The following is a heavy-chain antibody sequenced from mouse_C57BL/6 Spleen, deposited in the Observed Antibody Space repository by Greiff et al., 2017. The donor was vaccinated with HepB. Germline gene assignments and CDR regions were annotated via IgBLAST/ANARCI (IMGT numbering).Heavy chain of an antibody. J-gene: IGHJ3*01. V-gene: IGHV1-59*01. D-gene: IGHD1-1*01. CDR1: GYTFTSYW. CDR3: ARSRSYYGSSPAWFAY. Sequence: QVHVKQPGAELVRPGTSVKLSCKASGYTFTSYWMPWVKQRPGQGLEWIGVIDPSDSYTNYNQKFKGKATLTVATSSSTAYMQLSSLTSEDSAVYDCARSRSYYGSSPAWFAYWGQGTLVTVSA. CDR2: IDPSDSYT.